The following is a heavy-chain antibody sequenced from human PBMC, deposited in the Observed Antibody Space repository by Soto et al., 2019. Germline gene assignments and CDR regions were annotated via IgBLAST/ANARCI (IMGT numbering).Heavy chain of an antibody. CDR3: ARTAGYSSPYAPDY. J-gene: IGHJ4*02. V-gene: IGHV3-53*01. CDR2: IYSGGST. CDR1: GLTVSSNY. D-gene: IGHD6-13*01. Sequence: GGSLRLSCAASGLTVSSNYMSWVRQAPGKGLEWVSVIYSGGSTYYADSVKGRFTISRDNSKNTLYLQMNSLRAEDTAVYYCARTAGYSSPYAPDYWGQGTLVTVSS.